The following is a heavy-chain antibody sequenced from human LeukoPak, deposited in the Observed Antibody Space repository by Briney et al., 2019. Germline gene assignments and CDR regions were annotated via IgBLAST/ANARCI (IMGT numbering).Heavy chain of an antibody. J-gene: IGHJ4*02. Sequence: GGSLRLSCAASGFSFSYTWMNWVRQAPGKGLEWVGRIRSTTAGGKTDYAAPVKGRFTISRDDSKNTLYLQMTGLKSEDTAVYYCARGSHSYDSSDFDFWGQGTLVTVSS. V-gene: IGHV3-15*01. D-gene: IGHD3-22*01. CDR3: ARGSHSYDSSDFDF. CDR2: IRSTTAGGKT. CDR1: GFSFSYTW.